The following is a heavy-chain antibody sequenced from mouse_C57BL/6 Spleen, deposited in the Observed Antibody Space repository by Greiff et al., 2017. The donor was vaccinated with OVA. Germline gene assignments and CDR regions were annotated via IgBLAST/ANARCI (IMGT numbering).Heavy chain of an antibody. Sequence: QVTLKVSGPGILQSSQTLSLTCSFSGFSLSTSGMGVSWIRQPSGKGLEWLAHIYWDADKRYNTSLKSRPTISKDTSSNQVFLRITSVDTADTATYYCAGRANSSYGHWYFDVWGTGTTVTVSS. CDR2: IYWDADK. V-gene: IGHV8-12*01. CDR3: AGRANSSYGHWYFDV. J-gene: IGHJ1*03. D-gene: IGHD1-1*01. CDR1: GFSLSTSGMG.